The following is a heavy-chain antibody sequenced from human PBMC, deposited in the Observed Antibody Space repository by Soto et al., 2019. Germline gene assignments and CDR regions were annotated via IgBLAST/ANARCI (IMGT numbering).Heavy chain of an antibody. CDR2: IKQDGSEK. V-gene: IGHV3-7*04. Sequence: GGSLRLSCAASGFTFSSYWMSWVRQAPGKGLEWVANIKQDGSEKYYVDSVKGRFTISRDNAKNSLYLQMNSLRAEDTAVYYCARENVATIAPHYYYGMDVWGQGTTVTVSS. D-gene: IGHD5-12*01. CDR1: GFTFSSYW. CDR3: ARENVATIAPHYYYGMDV. J-gene: IGHJ6*02.